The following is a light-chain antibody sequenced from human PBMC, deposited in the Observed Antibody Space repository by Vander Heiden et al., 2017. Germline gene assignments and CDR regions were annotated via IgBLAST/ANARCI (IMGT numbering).Light chain of an antibody. J-gene: IGKJ3*01. V-gene: IGKV1-16*01. CDR3: QQYDTYPFT. Sequence: DIQMTQSPSSLSASVGDRVTITCRASQGISNFLVWFQQRPGKAPKSLVYATSNLQSGVPSRVSGAGSGTDFTLTISSLQPEDFAMYYCQQYDTYPFTFGPGTRVDIK. CDR2: ATS. CDR1: QGISNF.